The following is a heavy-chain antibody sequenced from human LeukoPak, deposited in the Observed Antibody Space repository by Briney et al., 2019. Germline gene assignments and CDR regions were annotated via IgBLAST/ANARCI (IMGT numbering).Heavy chain of an antibody. Sequence: GGSLRLSCAASXFTFSSYLMSWVRQPPGKGLEWVANIKLDGSDQYYVDSVKGRFTISRDNAKNSLYLQMNSLRAEDTAVYYCAKASIAAAVDWGQGTLVTVSS. J-gene: IGHJ4*02. D-gene: IGHD6-13*01. V-gene: IGHV3-7*05. CDR2: IKLDGSDQ. CDR3: AKASIAAAVD. CDR1: XFTFSSYL.